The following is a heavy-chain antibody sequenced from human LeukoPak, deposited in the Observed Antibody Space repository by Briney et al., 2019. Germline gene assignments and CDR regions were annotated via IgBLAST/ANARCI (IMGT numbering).Heavy chain of an antibody. CDR2: INHSGST. CDR1: GGSFSGYY. D-gene: IGHD3-10*01. J-gene: IGHJ5*02. V-gene: IGHV4-34*01. CDR3: ARLAHYYGSGSYYNENWFDP. Sequence: SETLSLTCAVYGGSFSGYYWSWIRQPPGKGLEWIGEINHSGSTNYNPSLKSRVTISVDTSKNQFSLKLSSVTAADTAVYYCARLAHYYGSGSYYNENWFDPWGQGTLVTVSS.